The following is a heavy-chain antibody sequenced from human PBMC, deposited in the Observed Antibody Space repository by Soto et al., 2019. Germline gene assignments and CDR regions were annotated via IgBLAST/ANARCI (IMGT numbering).Heavy chain of an antibody. D-gene: IGHD6-13*01. CDR1: GFTFSSYA. Sequence: GGSLRLSCAASGFTFSSYAMHWVRQAPGKGLEWVAVISYDGSNKYYADSVKGRFTISRDNSKNTLYLQMNSLRAEDTAVYYCARKPGIAAAGTRDYWGQGTLVTVSS. CDR3: ARKPGIAAAGTRDY. V-gene: IGHV3-30-3*01. J-gene: IGHJ4*02. CDR2: ISYDGSNK.